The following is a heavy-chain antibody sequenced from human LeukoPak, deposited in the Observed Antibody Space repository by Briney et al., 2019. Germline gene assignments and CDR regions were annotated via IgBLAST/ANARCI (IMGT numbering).Heavy chain of an antibody. V-gene: IGHV4-34*01. CDR1: GGSFSGYY. Sequence: PSETLSLTCAVYGGSFSGYYWSWIRQPPGPGLEWIGEINHSGSTNYNPSLKSRVTISVDTSKNQFSLKLSSVTAADTAVYYCARGYSSSSGFNWFDPWGQGTLVTVSS. CDR3: ARGYSSSSGFNWFDP. D-gene: IGHD6-6*01. J-gene: IGHJ5*02. CDR2: INHSGST.